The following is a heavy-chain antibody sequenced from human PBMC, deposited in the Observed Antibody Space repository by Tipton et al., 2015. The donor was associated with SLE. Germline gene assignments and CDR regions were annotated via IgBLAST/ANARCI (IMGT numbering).Heavy chain of an antibody. J-gene: IGHJ4*02. V-gene: IGHV4-38-2*01. CDR2: VYHTGNT. Sequence: TLSLTCSVSTYSISNGHYWAWVRQPPGKGLEWIGTVYHTGNTYYNPSLKSRVTISVDTSKNQFSLKLSSVTAADTAVYYCATRRPLTARLDYWGQGTLVTVSS. D-gene: IGHD6-6*01. CDR3: ATRRPLTARLDY. CDR1: TYSISNGHY.